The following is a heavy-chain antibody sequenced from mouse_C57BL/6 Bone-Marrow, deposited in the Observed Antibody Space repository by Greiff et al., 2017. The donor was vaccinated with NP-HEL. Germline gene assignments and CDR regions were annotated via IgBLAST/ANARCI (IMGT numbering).Heavy chain of an antibody. CDR2: IYPGSGST. CDR1: GYTFTSYW. Sequence: QVQLKQSGAELVKPGASVKMSCKASGYTFTSYWITWVKQRPGQGLEWIGDIYPGSGSTNYNEKFKSKATLTVDTSSSTAYMQLSSLTSEDSAVYYCARWGGIFDYWGQGTTLTVSS. V-gene: IGHV1-55*01. D-gene: IGHD1-1*02. J-gene: IGHJ2*01. CDR3: ARWGGIFDY.